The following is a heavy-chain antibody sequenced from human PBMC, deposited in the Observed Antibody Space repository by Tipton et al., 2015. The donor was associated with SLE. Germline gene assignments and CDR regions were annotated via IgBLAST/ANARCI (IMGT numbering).Heavy chain of an antibody. V-gene: IGHV4-34*01. D-gene: IGHD4-23*01. Sequence: TLSLTCAVYGGSFSGYYWSWIRQPPGKGLEWIGEINHSGSTNYNPSLKSRVTISVDTSKNQFSLKLSSVTAADTAVYYCARAVTTAVTDYFDYWGQGTLVTVSS. CDR2: INHSGST. CDR1: GGSFSGYY. J-gene: IGHJ4*02. CDR3: ARAVTTAVTDYFDY.